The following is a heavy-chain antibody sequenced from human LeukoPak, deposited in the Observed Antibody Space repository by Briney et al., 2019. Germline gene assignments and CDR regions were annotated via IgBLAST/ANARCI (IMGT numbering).Heavy chain of an antibody. D-gene: IGHD5-12*01. Sequence: GESLKISCKCSGYNFTKYWIGWARPMPGKGLEWMGIIYPGDYDSRYSLSFQGQDTISADKSVTTAYLQWSSLQASDTAMYYCARLGYSAYPSGEFDYWGQGTLVTVSS. CDR1: GYNFTKYW. CDR2: IYPGDYDS. V-gene: IGHV5-51*01. CDR3: ARLGYSAYPSGEFDY. J-gene: IGHJ4*02.